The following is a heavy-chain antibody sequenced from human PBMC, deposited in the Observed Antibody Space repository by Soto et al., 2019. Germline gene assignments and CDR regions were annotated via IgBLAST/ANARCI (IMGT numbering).Heavy chain of an antibody. V-gene: IGHV3-23*01. Sequence: PGGSLRLSCAASGFTFSSYAMSWVRQAPGKGLEWVSAISGSGGSTYYADSVKGRFTISRDNSKNTLYLQMNSLRAEDTAVYYCAKGRSSVFGVVTTPLDYWGQGTLVTVSS. J-gene: IGHJ4*02. CDR1: GFTFSSYA. CDR3: AKGRSSVFGVVTTPLDY. D-gene: IGHD3-3*01. CDR2: ISGSGGST.